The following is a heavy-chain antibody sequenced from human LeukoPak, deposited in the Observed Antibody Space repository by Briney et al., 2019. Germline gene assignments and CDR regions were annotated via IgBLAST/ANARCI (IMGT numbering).Heavy chain of an antibody. J-gene: IGHJ4*01. V-gene: IGHV3-23*01. CDR2: ISGSGGST. Sequence: GGSLRFSCAASGFTFSGYAMSWVRQAPGKGLEWVSAISGSGGSTYYADSVKGRFTISRDNGKNTLYLQMNSLRAEDTAIYYCASLDPFDYWGHGTLVTVSS. CDR1: GFTFSGYA. CDR3: ASLDPFDY.